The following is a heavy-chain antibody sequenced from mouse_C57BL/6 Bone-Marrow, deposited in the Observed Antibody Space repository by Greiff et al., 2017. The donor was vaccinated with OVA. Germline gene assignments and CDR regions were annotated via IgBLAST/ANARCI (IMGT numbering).Heavy chain of an antibody. V-gene: IGHV1-4*01. CDR1: GYTFTSYT. Sequence: VKVVESGAELARPGASVKMSCKASGYTFTSYTMHWVKQRPGQGLEWIGYINPSSGYTKYNQKFKDKATLTADKSSSTAYMQLSSLTSEDSAVYYCARRTPGYFDVWGTGTTVTVAS. CDR3: ARRTPGYFDV. CDR2: INPSSGYT. J-gene: IGHJ1*03.